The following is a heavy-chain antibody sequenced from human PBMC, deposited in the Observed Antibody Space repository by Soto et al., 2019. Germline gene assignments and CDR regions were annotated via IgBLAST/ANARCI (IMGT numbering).Heavy chain of an antibody. D-gene: IGHD2-15*01. CDR2: IWYDGSNK. V-gene: IGHV3-33*01. Sequence: QVQLVESGGGVVQPGRSLRLSCAASGFTFSSYGMRWVRQAPGKGLEWVAVIWYDGSNKYYADSVKGRFTISRDNSKNTLYLQMNSLSAEDTAVYYCAGRVVVAALDYWGQGTLVTVSS. CDR1: GFTFSSYG. CDR3: AGRVVVAALDY. J-gene: IGHJ4*02.